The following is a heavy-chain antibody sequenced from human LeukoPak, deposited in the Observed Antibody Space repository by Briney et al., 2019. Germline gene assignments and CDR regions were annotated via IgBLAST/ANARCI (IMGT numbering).Heavy chain of an antibody. D-gene: IGHD2-15*01. CDR3: ASEVIVVVVAATPHAFDI. CDR2: IRYDGSNK. CDR1: GFTFSSYG. J-gene: IGHJ3*02. V-gene: IGHV3-30*02. Sequence: GGSLRLSCAASGFTFSSYGMHWVRQAPGKGLEWVAFIRYDGSNKYYADSVKGRFTISRDNSKNTLYLQMSSLRAEDTAVYYCASEVIVVVVAATPHAFDIWGQGTMVTVSS.